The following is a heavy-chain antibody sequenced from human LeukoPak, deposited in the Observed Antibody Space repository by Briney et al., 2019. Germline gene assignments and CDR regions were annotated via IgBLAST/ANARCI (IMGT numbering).Heavy chain of an antibody. CDR3: TKTTTGYSSGQYPGWPADH. CDR1: GFTFNNYA. Sequence: GGSLRLSCTASGFTFNNYAMGWVRQAPQKGLGWVAGIFGSGGSAHYADSVKGRFTISRDNSKNTVYLQMDSLRGEDTAVYYCTKTTTGYSSGQYPGWPADHWGQGALVTVSS. J-gene: IGHJ4*02. D-gene: IGHD3-22*01. V-gene: IGHV3-23*01. CDR2: IFGSGGSA.